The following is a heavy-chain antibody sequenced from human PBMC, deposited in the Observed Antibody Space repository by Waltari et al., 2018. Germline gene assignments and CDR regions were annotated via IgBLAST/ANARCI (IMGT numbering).Heavy chain of an antibody. J-gene: IGHJ6*02. CDR1: GFPFSNAW. D-gene: IGHD2-15*01. V-gene: IGHV3-15*01. Sequence: EVQLVESGGGLVKPGGSLSLSCAASGFPFSNAWMSWVRQAQGKGLEWVGRIKSKTDGGTTDYAAPVKGRFTISRDDSKNTLYLQMNSLKTEDTAVYYCTTDPFMVAATSYYYYGMDVWGQGTTVTVSS. CDR3: TTDPFMVAATSYYYYGMDV. CDR2: IKSKTDGGTT.